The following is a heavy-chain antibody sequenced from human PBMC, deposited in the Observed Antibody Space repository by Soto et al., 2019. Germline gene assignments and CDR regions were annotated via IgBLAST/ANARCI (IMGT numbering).Heavy chain of an antibody. Sequence: QVQLVESGGGVVQPGRSLRLSCAASGFTFSSYGMHWVRQAPGKGLEWVAVIWYDGSNKYYADSVKGRITISRDNSKNTLYLQMNSLRAEDTAVYYCARGTTHKFGLSDYPGDYWGQGTLVIVSS. J-gene: IGHJ4*02. V-gene: IGHV3-33*01. CDR2: IWYDGSNK. D-gene: IGHD5-12*01. CDR1: GFTFSSYG. CDR3: ARGTTHKFGLSDYPGDY.